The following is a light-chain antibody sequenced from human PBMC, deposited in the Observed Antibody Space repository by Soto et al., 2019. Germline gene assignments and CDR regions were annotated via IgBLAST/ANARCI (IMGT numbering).Light chain of an antibody. V-gene: IGKV1-5*01. CDR3: QQYNSYSPT. CDR1: QSISSW. Sequence: DIQMTQSPSTLAASVGDRVTITCRASQSISSWLAWYQQKPGKAPKLLIYDASSLASGVPSRFSGSGSGTEFTLTISSLQPDDFANYYCQQYNSYSPTFGGGTKVEIK. CDR2: DAS. J-gene: IGKJ4*01.